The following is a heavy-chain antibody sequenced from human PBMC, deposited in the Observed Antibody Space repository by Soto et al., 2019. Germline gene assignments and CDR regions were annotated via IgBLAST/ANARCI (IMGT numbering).Heavy chain of an antibody. V-gene: IGHV3-23*01. CDR1: GFTFSDHN. CDR3: AKVSSSWYAGFFDL. Sequence: GSLRLSCAASGFTFSDHNFDWVRLAPGKGLEWVSGFRGSGDITEYTDSVKGRFTISRDNSKNPLYLQIHTLRAEDTAVYYCAKVSSSWYAGFFDLWGQGTLVTVSS. D-gene: IGHD6-13*01. CDR2: FRGSGDIT. J-gene: IGHJ4*02.